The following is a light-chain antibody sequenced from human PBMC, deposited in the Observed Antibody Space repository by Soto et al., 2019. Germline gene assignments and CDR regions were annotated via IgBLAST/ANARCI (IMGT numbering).Light chain of an antibody. Sequence: EIVWTQSPGTLSLSPWERATLSCRASQSVDSSYLAWYHHRPGQAPRLLIYGASSRATGIPDRFSGSGSGTDFTLTISRLEPEDFAVYYCQHFGSSRGTFGQGTKVDIK. CDR2: GAS. CDR1: QSVDSSY. CDR3: QHFGSSRGT. J-gene: IGKJ1*01. V-gene: IGKV3-20*01.